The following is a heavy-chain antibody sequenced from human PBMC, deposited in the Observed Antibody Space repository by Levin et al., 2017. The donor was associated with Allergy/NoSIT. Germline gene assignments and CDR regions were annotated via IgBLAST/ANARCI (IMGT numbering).Heavy chain of an antibody. Sequence: PGGSLRLSCAASGFTFSSYSMNWLRQAPGKGLEWVSYISSTSSNTIHYADSVKGRFTISRDNAKNLLYLQMNSLRDEDTAVYHCARRGVTAFDYWGHGTLVTVSS. CDR1: GFTFSSYS. CDR2: ISSTSSNTI. D-gene: IGHD2-21*02. V-gene: IGHV3-48*02. CDR3: ARRGVTAFDY. J-gene: IGHJ4*01.